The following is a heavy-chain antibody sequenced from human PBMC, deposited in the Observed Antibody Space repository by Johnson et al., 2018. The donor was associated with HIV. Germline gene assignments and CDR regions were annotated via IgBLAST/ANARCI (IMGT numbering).Heavy chain of an antibody. Sequence: VQLVESGGGLVQPGDSLRLSCAASGFALSGYWMHWVRQVSGKGLEWVSAISGSGGSTYYADSVKGRFTISRDNAKNSLYLQMNSLRAEDTAVYYCASITTIAAAGRGAFDIWGQGTMVTVSS. CDR3: ASITTIAAAGRGAFDI. D-gene: IGHD6-13*01. J-gene: IGHJ3*02. CDR2: ISGSGGST. CDR1: GFALSGYW. V-gene: IGHV3-48*04.